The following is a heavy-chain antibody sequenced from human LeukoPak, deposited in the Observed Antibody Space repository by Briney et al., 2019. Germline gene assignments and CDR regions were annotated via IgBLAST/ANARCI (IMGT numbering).Heavy chain of an antibody. J-gene: IGHJ4*02. CDR3: ARVNYYDSSGYYATIY. Sequence: SETLSLTCTVSGGSISSYYWSWIRQPAGKGLEWIGRIYTSGSTNYNPSLKSRVTMSVDTSKNQFSLKLSSVTAADTAVYYCARVNYYDSSGYYATIYWGQGTLVTVSS. CDR1: GGSISSYY. V-gene: IGHV4-4*07. D-gene: IGHD3-22*01. CDR2: IYTSGST.